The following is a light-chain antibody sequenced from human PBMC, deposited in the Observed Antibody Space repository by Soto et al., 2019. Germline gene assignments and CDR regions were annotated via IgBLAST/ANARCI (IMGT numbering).Light chain of an antibody. CDR1: SSDVGGYNY. CDR2: EVS. CDR3: SSYAGSSNYV. J-gene: IGLJ1*01. V-gene: IGLV2-8*01. Sequence: QSVLTQPPSASGSPGQSVTISCTGTSSDVGGYNYVSWYQQHPGKAPKLILSEVSERPSGVPDRFSGSKSGNTASLTVSGLQAEDEADYYCSSYAGSSNYVFGTGTKLTVL.